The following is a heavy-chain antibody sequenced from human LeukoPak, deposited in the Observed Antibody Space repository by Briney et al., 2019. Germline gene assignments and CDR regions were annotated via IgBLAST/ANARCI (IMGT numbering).Heavy chain of an antibody. J-gene: IGHJ4*02. Sequence: SETPSLTCTVSGGSVSSGSYYWSWIRRPPGKGLEWIGYISYSGSTNYNPSLKSRVTISADTSKNQFSLKPSSVTAADTAVYYCASHVDTTSPTDHWGQGTQVTVSS. D-gene: IGHD5-18*01. CDR3: ASHVDTTSPTDH. CDR1: GGSVSSGSYY. V-gene: IGHV4-61*01. CDR2: ISYSGST.